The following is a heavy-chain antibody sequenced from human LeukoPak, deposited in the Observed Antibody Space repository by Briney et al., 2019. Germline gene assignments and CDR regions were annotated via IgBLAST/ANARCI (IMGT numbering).Heavy chain of an antibody. J-gene: IGHJ5*02. Sequence: PSETLSLTCTVSGGSISSSSYYWGWIRQPPGKGLEWIGSIYYSGSTYYNPSLKSRVTISVDTSKNQFSLKLSSVTAADTAVYYCARERITGTTWGLSPNWFDPWGQGTLVTVSS. CDR1: GGSISSSSYY. V-gene: IGHV4-39*07. D-gene: IGHD1-7*01. CDR2: IYYSGST. CDR3: ARERITGTTWGLSPNWFDP.